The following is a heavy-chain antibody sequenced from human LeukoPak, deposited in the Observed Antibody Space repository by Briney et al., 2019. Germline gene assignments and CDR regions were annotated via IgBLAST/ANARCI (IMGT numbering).Heavy chain of an antibody. V-gene: IGHV1-18*01. Sequence: GASVKVSCKASGYTFTSYGISWVRQAPGQGLEWMGWISAYNGNTNYAQKLQGRVTMTTDTSTSTAYMELRSLRSDDTAVYYCARDLLPTYSSSWYFDYWGQGTLVTVSS. CDR2: ISAYNGNT. J-gene: IGHJ4*02. CDR1: GYTFTSYG. D-gene: IGHD6-13*01. CDR3: ARDLLPTYSSSWYFDY.